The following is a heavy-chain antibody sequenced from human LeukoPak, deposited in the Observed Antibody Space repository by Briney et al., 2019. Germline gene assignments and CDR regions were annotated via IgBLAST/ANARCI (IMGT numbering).Heavy chain of an antibody. Sequence: GGSLRLSCAASGFTFSNYGMHWVRQAPGKGLEWVAFIRYDGSNKYYADSVKGRFTISRDSSKNTLYLQMNSLRAEDTAVYYCAKDPQLYCSSTSCYINYFDYWGQGTLVTVSS. D-gene: IGHD2-2*02. J-gene: IGHJ4*02. V-gene: IGHV3-30*02. CDR1: GFTFSNYG. CDR2: IRYDGSNK. CDR3: AKDPQLYCSSTSCYINYFDY.